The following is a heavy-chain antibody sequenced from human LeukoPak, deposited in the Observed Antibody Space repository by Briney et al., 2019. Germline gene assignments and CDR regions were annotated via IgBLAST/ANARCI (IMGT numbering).Heavy chain of an antibody. CDR1: GYTFTSYX. V-gene: IGHV1-18*01. CDR2: ISAYNGNT. D-gene: IGHD6-13*01. J-gene: IGHJ4*02. Sequence: GYTFTSYXXXXXRQAXGQGXXXXXWISAYNGNTNYAQKLQGRVTMTTDTSTSTAYMELRSLRSDDTAVYYCARGGIAAAGIVYYWGQGTLVTVSS. CDR3: ARGGIAAAGIVYY.